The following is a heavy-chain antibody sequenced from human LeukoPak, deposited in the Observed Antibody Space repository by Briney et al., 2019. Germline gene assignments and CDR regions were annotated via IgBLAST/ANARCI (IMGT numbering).Heavy chain of an antibody. J-gene: IGHJ3*02. CDR1: GGTFSSYA. CDR3: ARVTMVRGVILHDAFDI. D-gene: IGHD3-10*01. V-gene: IGHV1-69*05. CDR2: IIPIFGTA. Sequence: GSSVKVSCKASGGTFSSYAISWVRQAPGQGLEWMGGIIPIFGTANYAQKFQGRVTITTGESTSTAYMELSSLRSEDTAVYYCARVTMVRGVILHDAFDIWGQGTMVTVSS.